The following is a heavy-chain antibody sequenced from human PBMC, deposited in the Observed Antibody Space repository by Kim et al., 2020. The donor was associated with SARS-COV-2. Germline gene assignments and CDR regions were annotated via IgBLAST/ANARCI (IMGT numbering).Heavy chain of an antibody. CDR3: ARFRQSVVPAAMYFDH. V-gene: IGHV4-30-4*01. J-gene: IGHJ4*02. CDR2: IYYSGST. Sequence: SETLSLTCTVSGGSISSGDYYWSWIRQPPGKGLEWIGYIYYSGSTYYNPSLKSRVTISVDTSKNQFSLKLSSVTAADTAVYYCARFRQSVVPAAMYFDHWGQGTLVTVSS. D-gene: IGHD2-2*01. CDR1: GGSISSGDYY.